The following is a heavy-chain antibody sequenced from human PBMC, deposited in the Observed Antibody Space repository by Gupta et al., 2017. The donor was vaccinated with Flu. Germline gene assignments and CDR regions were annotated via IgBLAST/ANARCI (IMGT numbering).Heavy chain of an antibody. D-gene: IGHD3-16*01. CDR2: IFSSDQT. Sequence: QVTLTESGPVLVKPTETLTLTCTVSGFSLNNRAMGVSWFRQPPGKALEWLAHIFSSDQTSYSTSLKTRLSVSRDASNSQVVLLMTNMDPVDTATYYCARCFDYVWYSWRPSWFDPWGQGALVTVSS. V-gene: IGHV2-26*01. CDR1: GFSLNNRAMG. CDR3: ARCFDYVWYSWRPSWFDP. J-gene: IGHJ5*02.